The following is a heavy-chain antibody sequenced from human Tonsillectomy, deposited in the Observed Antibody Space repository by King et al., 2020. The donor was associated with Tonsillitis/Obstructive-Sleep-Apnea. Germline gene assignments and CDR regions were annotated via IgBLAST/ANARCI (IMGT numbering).Heavy chain of an antibody. J-gene: IGHJ4*02. CDR1: GGSISSYN. V-gene: IGHV4-59*01. Sequence: QLQESGPGLVKPSETLSLTCTVSGGSISSYNWNWIRQPPGKGLECIWYISYSGSTNYNPSLKSRVTISVDTSKNQFSLKLSSVTAADTAIYYCAREGEEGLDFWGQGTLVTVSS. D-gene: IGHD3-16*01. CDR3: AREGEEGLDF. CDR2: ISYSGST.